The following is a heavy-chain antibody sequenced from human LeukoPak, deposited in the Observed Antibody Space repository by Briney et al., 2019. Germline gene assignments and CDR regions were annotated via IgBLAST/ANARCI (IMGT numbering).Heavy chain of an antibody. D-gene: IGHD5-12*01. Sequence: ASVKVSCKASGYTFTGYYMHWVRQAPGQGLEWMGWINPNSGGTNYAQMFQGRVTMTRDTSINTVYMELTSLTSDDTAVYYCARDMITITTPYFDHWGQGTPVTVSS. CDR2: INPNSGGT. CDR3: ARDMITITTPYFDH. J-gene: IGHJ4*02. CDR1: GYTFTGYY. V-gene: IGHV1-2*02.